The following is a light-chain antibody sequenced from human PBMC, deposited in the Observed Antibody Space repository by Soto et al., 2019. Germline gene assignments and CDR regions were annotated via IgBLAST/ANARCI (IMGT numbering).Light chain of an antibody. V-gene: IGKV1-9*01. J-gene: IGKJ4*01. CDR3: QQINSLPVT. CDR2: DAS. Sequence: DIQLTQSPSLLSASVGDRVTITCRASQGISSYLAWYQQRPGKAPKLLLYDASTLQSGVPSRFSGSGSGTEFTLTISSLQPEDFATYYCQQINSLPVTFGGGTKV. CDR1: QGISSY.